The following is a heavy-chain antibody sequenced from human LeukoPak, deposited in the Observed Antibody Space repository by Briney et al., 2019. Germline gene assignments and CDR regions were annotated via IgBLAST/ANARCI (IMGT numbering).Heavy chain of an antibody. V-gene: IGHV1-46*01. CDR3: ARGLTGYYSGLEFDY. CDR1: GYTFTSYY. J-gene: IGHJ4*02. CDR2: INPSGGST. D-gene: IGHD3-9*01. Sequence: GASVKVSCKASGYTFTSYYMHWVRQAPGQGLEWMGIINPSGGSTSYAQKFQGRVTMTRDTSTSTVYMELSSLRSEDTAVYYCARGLTGYYSGLEFDYWGQGTLVTVSS.